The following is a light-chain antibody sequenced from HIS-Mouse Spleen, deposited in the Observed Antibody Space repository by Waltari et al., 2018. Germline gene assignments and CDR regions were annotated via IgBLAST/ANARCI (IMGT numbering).Light chain of an antibody. V-gene: IGKV1-9*01. Sequence: DIQLTQSPSFLSASVGDRVTIPCRTSQGRSSYLAWYQQKPVKAPKLLSYAASTLQSGVASRFSGSGSGTEFTLTISSLQPEDFATYYCQQLNSYPPTFGQGTKVEIK. CDR2: AAS. J-gene: IGKJ1*01. CDR3: QQLNSYPPT. CDR1: QGRSSY.